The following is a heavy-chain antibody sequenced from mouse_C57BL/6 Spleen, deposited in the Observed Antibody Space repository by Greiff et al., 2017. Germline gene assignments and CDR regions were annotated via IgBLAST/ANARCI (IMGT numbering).Heavy chain of an antibody. V-gene: IGHV1-80*01. D-gene: IGHD6-5*01. J-gene: IGHJ4*01. CDR1: GYAFSSYW. CDR2: IYPGDGDT. CDR3: ARGGSYDSYAMDY. Sequence: VQLKESGAELVKPGASVKISCKASGYAFSSYWMNWVKQRPGKGLEWIGQIYPGDGDTNYNGKFKGKATLTADKSSSTAYMQLSSLTSEDSAVYFCARGGSYDSYAMDYWGQGTSVTVSS.